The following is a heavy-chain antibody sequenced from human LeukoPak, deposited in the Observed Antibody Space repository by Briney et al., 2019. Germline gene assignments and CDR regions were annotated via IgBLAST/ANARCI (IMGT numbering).Heavy chain of an antibody. CDR1: GFTFSSYA. D-gene: IGHD1-26*01. Sequence: PGGSLRLPCSASGFTFSSYAMNWVRQAPGKGLEWVSSISSSSSYIYYADSVKGRFTISRDNAKNSLYLQMNSLRAEDTAVYYCARDRPTYSGSYQAYFDYWGQGTLVTVSS. V-gene: IGHV3-21*01. CDR2: ISSSSSYI. CDR3: ARDRPTYSGSYQAYFDY. J-gene: IGHJ4*02.